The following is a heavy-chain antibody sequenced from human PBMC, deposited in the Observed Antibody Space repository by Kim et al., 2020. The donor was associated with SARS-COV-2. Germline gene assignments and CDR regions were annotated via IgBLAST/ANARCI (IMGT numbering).Heavy chain of an antibody. V-gene: IGHV4-31*03. CDR3: ARGSPRLGWSQFAKAYYVRDV. CDR2: IFYSGST. J-gene: IGHJ6*02. D-gene: IGHD1-26*01. CDR1: GTSIGSGGYF. Sequence: SETLSLTCSVSGTSIGSGGYFWTWIRQHPGEALEWIGFIFYSGSTSYNSSLKSRVAISLDTSKNFFSMNLTSVTAADTAVYYCARGSPRLGWSQFAKAYYVRDVGGQGTRVTVSS.